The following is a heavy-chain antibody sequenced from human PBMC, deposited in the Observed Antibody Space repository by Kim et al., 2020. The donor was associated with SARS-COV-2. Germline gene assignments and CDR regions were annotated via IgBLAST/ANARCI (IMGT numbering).Heavy chain of an antibody. CDR3: ARTRSCSGTSCYVDF. V-gene: IGHV3-23*01. J-gene: IGHJ4*02. Sequence: DPGRGRSTNSRDNSKNTLFLQMSSLTADDTAVYYCARTRSCSGTSCYVDFWGQGTLVTVSS. D-gene: IGHD2-2*01.